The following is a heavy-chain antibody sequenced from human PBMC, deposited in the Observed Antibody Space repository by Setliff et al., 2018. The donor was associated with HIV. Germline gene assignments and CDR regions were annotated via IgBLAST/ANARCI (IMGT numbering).Heavy chain of an antibody. CDR3: VRQILDIVVMVGATVSNDFDI. J-gene: IGHJ3*02. D-gene: IGHD2-15*01. CDR1: GASISSSNYY. Sequence: SETLSLTCTVSGASISSSNYYWGWIRQPPGEELEWIGSVYYSGSTYYNPSLKSRVTISVDTSKNQFSLNLSPVTAADTAVYFCVRQILDIVVMVGATVSNDFDIWGQGTMVTVSS. CDR2: VYYSGST. V-gene: IGHV4-39*01.